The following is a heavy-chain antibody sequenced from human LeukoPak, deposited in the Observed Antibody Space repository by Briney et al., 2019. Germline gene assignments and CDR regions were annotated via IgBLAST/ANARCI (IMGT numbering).Heavy chain of an antibody. CDR2: ISYDGSNK. J-gene: IGHJ6*02. V-gene: IGHV3-30-3*01. CDR1: GFTFSIYA. D-gene: IGHD6-13*01. CDR3: ARDGYSSFYYYGMDV. Sequence: PGGSLRLSCAACGFTFSIYAMHWVRQAPGKGLEWVAVISYDGSNKYYADSVKGRFTISRDNSKNTLYLQMNSLRAEDTAVYYCARDGYSSFYYYGMDVWGQGTTVTVSS.